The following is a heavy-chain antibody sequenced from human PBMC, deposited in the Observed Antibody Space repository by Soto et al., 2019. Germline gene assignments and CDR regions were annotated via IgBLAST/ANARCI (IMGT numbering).Heavy chain of an antibody. CDR1: GYTFTIYY. Sequence: ASVKVSCKASGYTFTIYYMHWVLQAPGQGLEWMGIINPSGGSTSYAQKFQGRVTMTRDTSTSTVYMELSSLRSEDTAVYYCARDKGCSSTSCPHWAYYYYYYYMDVWGKGTTVTVSS. V-gene: IGHV1-46*03. D-gene: IGHD2-2*01. J-gene: IGHJ6*03. CDR3: ARDKGCSSTSCPHWAYYYYYYYMDV. CDR2: INPSGGST.